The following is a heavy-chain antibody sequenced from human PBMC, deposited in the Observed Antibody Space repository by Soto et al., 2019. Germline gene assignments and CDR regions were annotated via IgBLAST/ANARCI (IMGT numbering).Heavy chain of an antibody. CDR2: ISIDKYRQ. D-gene: IGHD1-26*01. CDR1: GFSFSSSD. V-gene: IGHV3-30*03. J-gene: IGHJ3*02. Sequence: QVQLMESGGGVVQPGRSLRLSCAASGFSFSSSDIHWVRQAPGKGPEWVAHISIDKYRQYYADPVKGRFTGSRDNSKNTVSLQMTSRRPDDTAVYYCVRGPTSGAFDIWGHGTMVTVSS. CDR3: VRGPTSGAFDI.